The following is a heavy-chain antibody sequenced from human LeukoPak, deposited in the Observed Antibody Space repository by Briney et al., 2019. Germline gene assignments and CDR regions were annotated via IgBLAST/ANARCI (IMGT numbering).Heavy chain of an antibody. CDR1: XXXFSXYA. D-gene: IGHD5-18*01. Sequence: GGSXRLSCXXSXXXFSXYAXXWVRQAPGKGLEWVSAISGSGGSTYYADSVKGRFTISRDNSKNTLYLQMNSLRAEDTAVYYCAKEDTAMVTGIFDYWGQGTLVTVSS. V-gene: IGHV3-23*01. CDR3: AKEDTAMVTGIFDY. CDR2: ISGSGGST. J-gene: IGHJ4*02.